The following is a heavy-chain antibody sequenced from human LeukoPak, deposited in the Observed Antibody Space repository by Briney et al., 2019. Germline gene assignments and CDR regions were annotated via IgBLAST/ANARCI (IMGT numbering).Heavy chain of an antibody. CDR3: AKGEYYYGSGSLDP. V-gene: IGHV3-NL1*01. CDR1: GFTFSTFA. CDR2: INWDGGST. Sequence: GGSLRLSCAASGFTFSTFAMHWVRLSPGKGLEWVSGINWDGGSTGYADSVKGRFTISRDNSKNTLYLQMNSLRAEDTAVYYCAKGEYYYGSGSLDPWGQGTLVTVSS. D-gene: IGHD3-10*01. J-gene: IGHJ5*02.